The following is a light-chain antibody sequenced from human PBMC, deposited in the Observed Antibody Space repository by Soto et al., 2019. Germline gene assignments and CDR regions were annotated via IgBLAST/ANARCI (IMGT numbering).Light chain of an antibody. J-gene: IGKJ1*01. CDR1: QSVGSRW. CDR2: GGA. CDR3: QQYYSSRA. V-gene: IGKV3-20*01. Sequence: EIVLTQSPGTVSLSPGERATLSCRASQSVGSRWLAWYQQKPGQAPRVLISGGANRATGIPDSFSGSGTGTDLALTICRMEPEYFAVYYCQQYYSSRAFGQGTKVEMK.